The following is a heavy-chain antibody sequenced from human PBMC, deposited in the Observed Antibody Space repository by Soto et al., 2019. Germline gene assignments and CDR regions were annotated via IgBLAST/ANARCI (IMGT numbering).Heavy chain of an antibody. CDR1: GGSISSGGYY. D-gene: IGHD6-13*01. Sequence: PSETLSLTCTVSGGSISSGGYYWSWIRQHPGKGLEWIGYIYYSGSTYYNPSLKGRVTISVDTSKNQFSLKLSSVTAADTAVYYCARVFSDSSSFFDPWGQGTLVTVSS. V-gene: IGHV4-31*03. CDR3: ARVFSDSSSFFDP. CDR2: IYYSGST. J-gene: IGHJ5*02.